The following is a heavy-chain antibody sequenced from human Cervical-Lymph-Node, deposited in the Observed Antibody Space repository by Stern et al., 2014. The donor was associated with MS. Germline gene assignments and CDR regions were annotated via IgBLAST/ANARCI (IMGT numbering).Heavy chain of an antibody. CDR1: GYTFSDYY. V-gene: IGHV1-2*02. J-gene: IGHJ5*02. CDR2: INPNSGGS. D-gene: IGHD2-2*01. Sequence: VQLEESGAEVKKPGASVKVSCKASGYTFSDYYVHWVRQAPGQGLEWMGWINPNSGGSRCAQKFQDRVTMTRDTSISTAYMEISSLESDDTAVYYCARDPYCSSASCYWFDPWGQGTLVTVSS. CDR3: ARDPYCSSASCYWFDP.